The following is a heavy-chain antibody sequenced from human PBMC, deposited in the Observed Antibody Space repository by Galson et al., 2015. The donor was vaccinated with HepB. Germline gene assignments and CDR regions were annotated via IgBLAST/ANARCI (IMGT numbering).Heavy chain of an antibody. CDR2: INAGYGDT. J-gene: IGHJ6*03. CDR1: GYTFTSYA. CDR3: ARGTSAFTVTTTYYFYFYMDV. D-gene: IGHD4-17*01. V-gene: IGHV1-3*01. Sequence: SVKVSCKASGYTFTSYALYWVRQAPGQRLEWMGWINAGYGDTKYSQKFQGRLTITRDTAASTAYMELGSLRYEDTAVYYCARGTSAFTVTTTYYFYFYMDVWGKGTTVTVSS.